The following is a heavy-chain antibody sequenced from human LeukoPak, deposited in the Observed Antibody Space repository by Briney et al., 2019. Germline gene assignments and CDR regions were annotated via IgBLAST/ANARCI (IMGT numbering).Heavy chain of an antibody. CDR2: IIPIFGTA. V-gene: IGHV1-69*05. Sequence: GASVKVSCKDSGGTFSSYAISWVLQAPGHGLEWMGRIIPIFGTANYAQKIQGRVTITTDECTSTAYRELSSLRSEDTAVYYCARECDYGVEVLYFDYWGQGTLVTVSS. J-gene: IGHJ4*02. CDR3: ARECDYGVEVLYFDY. D-gene: IGHD4-17*01. CDR1: GGTFSSYA.